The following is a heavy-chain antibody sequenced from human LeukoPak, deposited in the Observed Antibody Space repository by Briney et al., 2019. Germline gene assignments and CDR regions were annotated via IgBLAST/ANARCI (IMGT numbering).Heavy chain of an antibody. Sequence: SETLSLTCTVSGDSISSGDYYWSWIRQPAGKGLEWIGRISSSGSTNYNPSLKSRVTISVDTSKNQFSLKLSSVTAADTAVYYCAREAMVRGVIRTRWGFDPWGQGTLVTVSS. J-gene: IGHJ5*02. V-gene: IGHV4-61*02. CDR1: GDSISSGDYY. D-gene: IGHD3-10*01. CDR2: ISSSGST. CDR3: AREAMVRGVIRTRWGFDP.